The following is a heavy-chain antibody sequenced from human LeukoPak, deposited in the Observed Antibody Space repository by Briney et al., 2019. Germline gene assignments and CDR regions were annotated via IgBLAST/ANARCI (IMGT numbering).Heavy chain of an antibody. Sequence: GGSLRLSCAASRFTFSSYGMHWVRQAPGKGLEWVAYIQSDRSNEQYADSVRGRFSISRASSKNILYLQMNSLRAEDTAVYYCAKDRCCYGIGCYYYYIDVWGKGTTVTISS. D-gene: IGHD3-10*01. J-gene: IGHJ6*03. CDR1: RFTFSSYG. CDR3: AKDRCCYGIGCYYYYIDV. V-gene: IGHV3-30*02. CDR2: IQSDRSNE.